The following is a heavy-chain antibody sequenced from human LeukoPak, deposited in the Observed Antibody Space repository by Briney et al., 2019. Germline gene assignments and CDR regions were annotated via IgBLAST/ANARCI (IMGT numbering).Heavy chain of an antibody. CDR2: IKEDGSEK. CDR1: GFTFSSYW. D-gene: IGHD3-3*01. V-gene: IGHV3-7*01. CDR3: AKHYDFWSGYGSNWFDP. J-gene: IGHJ5*02. Sequence: PGGSLRLSCAASGFTFSSYWMSWVRQAPGKGLEWVANIKEDGSEKYYVDSVKGRFTISRDNAKNLLYLQMNSLRAEDTAVYYCAKHYDFWSGYGSNWFDPWGQGILVTVSS.